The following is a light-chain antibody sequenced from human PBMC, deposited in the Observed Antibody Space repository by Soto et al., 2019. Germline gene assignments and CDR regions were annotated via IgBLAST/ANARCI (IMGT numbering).Light chain of an antibody. J-gene: IGKJ1*01. V-gene: IGKV3-15*01. CDR2: GAS. Sequence: EIVMTQSPAMLSVSPGERATLSCRASQNVNNRLAWYQQKAGQPPRLLIYGASTRATGIPARFSGSGSGTDFTLTISSLQSEDFAVYYCQHFNSAPLLFGQGTKVEIK. CDR3: QHFNSAPLL. CDR1: QNVNNR.